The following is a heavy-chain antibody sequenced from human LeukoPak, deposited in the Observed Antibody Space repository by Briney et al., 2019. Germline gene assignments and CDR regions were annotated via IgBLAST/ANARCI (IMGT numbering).Heavy chain of an antibody. J-gene: IGHJ1*01. D-gene: IGHD1-26*01. CDR1: GGAFSGYY. Sequence: SETLSLTCAVYGGAFSGYYWSWIRQPPGKGLEWIGEINHSGSTNYNPSLKSRVTISVDTSKNQFSLKLSSVTAADTAVYYCARVSVRPYRSFPTRGPGTLVTVSS. CDR2: INHSGST. CDR3: ARVSVRPYRSFPT. V-gene: IGHV4-34*01.